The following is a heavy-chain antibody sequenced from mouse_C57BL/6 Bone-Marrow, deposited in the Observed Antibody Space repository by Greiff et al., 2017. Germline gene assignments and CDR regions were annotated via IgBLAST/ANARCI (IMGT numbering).Heavy chain of an antibody. D-gene: IGHD2-1*01. CDR3: AREGIYYGNFWFAY. CDR2: IHPNSGST. Sequence: VQLQQPGAELVKPGASVKLSCKASGYTFTSYWMHWVKQRPGQGLEWIGMIHPNSGSTNYNEKFKSKATLTVDKSSSTAYMQLSSLTSEDSAVYDSAREGIYYGNFWFAYWGQGTLVTVSA. CDR1: GYTFTSYW. J-gene: IGHJ3*01. V-gene: IGHV1-64*01.